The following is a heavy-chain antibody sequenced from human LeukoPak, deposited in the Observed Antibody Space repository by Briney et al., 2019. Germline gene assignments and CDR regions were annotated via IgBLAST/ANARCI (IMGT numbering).Heavy chain of an antibody. CDR2: FDPEDGET. CDR1: GYTLTELS. Sequence: ASVKVSCKVSGYTLTELSMHWVRQAPGKGLEWMGGFDPEDGETIYAQKFQGRVTMTEDTSTDTAYMELSSLRSEDTAVYYCARDRAPHDYGDYEGAFDIWGQGTMVTVSS. V-gene: IGHV1-24*01. D-gene: IGHD4-17*01. J-gene: IGHJ3*02. CDR3: ARDRAPHDYGDYEGAFDI.